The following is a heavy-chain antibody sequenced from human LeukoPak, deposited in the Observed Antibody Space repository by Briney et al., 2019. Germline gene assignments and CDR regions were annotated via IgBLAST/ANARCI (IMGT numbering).Heavy chain of an antibody. J-gene: IGHJ5*02. D-gene: IGHD5-12*01. Sequence: ASVKVSCKASGYTFTGYYMHWVRQAPGQGLEWMGWINPNSGGTSYAQKFQGRVTMTRDTSISTAYMELSRLRSDDTAVYYCARVPPVATISWADPWGQGTLVTVSS. CDR1: GYTFTGYY. V-gene: IGHV1-2*02. CDR3: ARVPPVATISWADP. CDR2: INPNSGGT.